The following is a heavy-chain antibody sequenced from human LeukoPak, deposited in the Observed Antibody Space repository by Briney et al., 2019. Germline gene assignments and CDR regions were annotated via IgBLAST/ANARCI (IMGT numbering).Heavy chain of an antibody. CDR3: ARLGGSYYTY. CDR1: GFAFSIYW. CDR2: IKQDGGEK. D-gene: IGHD1-26*01. Sequence: GGSLRLSRVASGFAFSIYWMSWVRQAPWKGLEWVANIKQDGGEKYYVHSVKGRFTISRDNAKNSLFLQMNSLRVEDTAVYYCARLGGSYYTYWGQGTLVTVSS. J-gene: IGHJ4*02. V-gene: IGHV3-7*01.